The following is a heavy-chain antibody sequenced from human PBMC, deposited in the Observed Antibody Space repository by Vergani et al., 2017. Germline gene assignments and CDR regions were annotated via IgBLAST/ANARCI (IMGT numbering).Heavy chain of an antibody. Sequence: QVQLVQSGAEVKKPGASVKVSCRASGYSFSSYDISWVRQATGQGLEWMGWMNPNSGTTGYAQKFQDRVTMTADTSTNTAYMELRSLRSDDTAVYYCASAEAGLDAFDIWGQGTMVTVSS. D-gene: IGHD6-19*01. CDR2: MNPNSGTT. CDR3: ASAEAGLDAFDI. CDR1: GYSFSSYD. V-gene: IGHV1-8*01. J-gene: IGHJ3*02.